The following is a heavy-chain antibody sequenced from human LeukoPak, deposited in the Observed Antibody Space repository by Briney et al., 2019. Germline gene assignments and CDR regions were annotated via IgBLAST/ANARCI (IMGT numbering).Heavy chain of an antibody. CDR3: ARAGYSYGNSWFDP. CDR2: ISSSSSYI. J-gene: IGHJ5*02. V-gene: IGHV3-21*01. D-gene: IGHD5-18*01. Sequence: GGSLRLSCAASGFTFSSYSMNWVRQAPGKGLEWVSSISSSSSYIYYADSVKGRFTISRDNAKNSLYLQMNSLRAEDTAVYYCARAGYSYGNSWFDPWGQGTLVTVSS. CDR1: GFTFSSYS.